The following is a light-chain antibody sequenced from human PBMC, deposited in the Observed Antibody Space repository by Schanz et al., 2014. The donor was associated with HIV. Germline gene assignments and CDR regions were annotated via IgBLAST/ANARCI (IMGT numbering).Light chain of an antibody. J-gene: IGLJ2*01. CDR1: TSNVGSRS. CDR2: NTH. V-gene: IGLV1-44*01. CDR3: QSYDTTLRAIL. Sequence: QSVLTQPPSASGTPGQRVTISCSGSTSNVGSRSVDWYQQFPGAAPKLLIYNTHLRPSGVTDRFSGSKSGTSASLVISGLQSEDEADYYCQSYDTTLRAILFGGGTKLTVL.